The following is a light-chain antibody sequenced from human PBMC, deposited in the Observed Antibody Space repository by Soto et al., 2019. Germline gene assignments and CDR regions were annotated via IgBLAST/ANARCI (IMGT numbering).Light chain of an antibody. CDR3: QQYGSSPLT. Sequence: EIVLTQSPGTLSLSPGERATLSCRASQSVSNSYLAWYQQKPGQAPRLLIYGASSRATGIPDSFSGSGSGTDFTLTISRLEHEDSAVYYCQQYGSSPLTFGGGTKVDIK. V-gene: IGKV3-20*01. CDR1: QSVSNSY. CDR2: GAS. J-gene: IGKJ4*01.